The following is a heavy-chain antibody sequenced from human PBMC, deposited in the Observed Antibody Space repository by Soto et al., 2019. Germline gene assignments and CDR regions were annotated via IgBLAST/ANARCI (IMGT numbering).Heavy chain of an antibody. V-gene: IGHV3-30*18. J-gene: IGHJ6*02. CDR3: AKGLRGSSVGIDV. Sequence: QMRLVESGGGVVQPGRSLRLSCLVSGFTLGYYGTHWVRQAPGKGLEWVAHLSYVGVYTAYADSVKGRFTISSDSSKITLFLQMESLTTDDTDVYYCAKGLRGSSVGIDVWGQGNNGTVS. CDR2: LSYVGVYT. D-gene: IGHD3-22*01. CDR1: GFTLGYYG.